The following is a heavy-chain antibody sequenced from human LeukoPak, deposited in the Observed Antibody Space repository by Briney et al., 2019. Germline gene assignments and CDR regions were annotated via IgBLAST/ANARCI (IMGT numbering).Heavy chain of an antibody. Sequence: GASVKVSCKASGYTFTSYYMHWVRQAPGQGLEWMGIINPSGGSTSYAQKFQGRVTMTRDTSTSTVYMELSSLRSEDTAVYYCSIRSGYYNFDYWGQGTLVTVSS. V-gene: IGHV1-46*03. CDR2: INPSGGST. D-gene: IGHD3-3*01. CDR3: SIRSGYYNFDY. CDR1: GYTFTSYY. J-gene: IGHJ4*02.